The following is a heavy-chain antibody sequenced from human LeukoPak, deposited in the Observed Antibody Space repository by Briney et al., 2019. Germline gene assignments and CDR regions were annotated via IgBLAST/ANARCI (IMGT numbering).Heavy chain of an antibody. D-gene: IGHD6-6*01. V-gene: IGHV4-34*01. CDR3: ARAGRASGQLGKYGMDV. Sequence: SETLSLTCAVYGGSFSGYYWSWIRQPPGKGLEWIGEINHSGSTNYNPSLKSRVTISVDTSKNQFSLKLSSVTAADTAVYYCARAGRASGQLGKYGMDVWGQGTTVTVS. CDR1: GGSFSGYY. CDR2: INHSGST. J-gene: IGHJ6*02.